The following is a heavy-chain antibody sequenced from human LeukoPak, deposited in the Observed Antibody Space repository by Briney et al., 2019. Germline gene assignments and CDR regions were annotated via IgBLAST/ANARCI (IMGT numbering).Heavy chain of an antibody. CDR2: IYNRDNT. V-gene: IGHV4-38-2*02. Sequence: SETLSLTCTVSGDSISTDYCWTWIRPPPGKVPEWIGTIYNRDNTYYTSSLASRVTISMDTSKNQFSLKMTSVTAADTAVYYCARGTDAYKVGNHWGQGALVTVSS. CDR1: GDSISTDYC. J-gene: IGHJ5*02. D-gene: IGHD5-24*01. CDR3: ARGTDAYKVGNH.